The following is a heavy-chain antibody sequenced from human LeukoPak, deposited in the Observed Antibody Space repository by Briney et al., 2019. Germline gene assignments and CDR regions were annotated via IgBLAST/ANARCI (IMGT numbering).Heavy chain of an antibody. Sequence: GGSLRLSCAASGFTFSSYAMSWVRQAPGKGLEWVSAISGSSGSTYYADSVKGRFTISRDNSKNTLYLQMNSLRAEDTAVYYCAKVRSITMIVVVIPHFDYWGQGTLVTVSS. CDR3: AKVRSITMIVVVIPHFDY. V-gene: IGHV3-23*01. CDR2: ISGSSGST. CDR1: GFTFSSYA. D-gene: IGHD3-22*01. J-gene: IGHJ4*02.